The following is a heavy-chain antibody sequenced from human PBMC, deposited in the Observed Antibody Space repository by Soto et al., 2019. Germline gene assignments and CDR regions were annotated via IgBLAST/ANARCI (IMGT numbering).Heavy chain of an antibody. CDR3: ARGVTRYYYYMDV. D-gene: IGHD2-21*02. J-gene: IGHJ6*03. V-gene: IGHV4-59*01. Sequence: SETLSLTCTVSGGSISSYYWSWIRQPPGKGLEWIGYIYYSGSTNYNPSLKSRVTISVTTSKNQFSLKLSSVTAADTAVYYCARGVTRYYYYMDVWGKGTTVTVSS. CDR2: IYYSGST. CDR1: GGSISSYY.